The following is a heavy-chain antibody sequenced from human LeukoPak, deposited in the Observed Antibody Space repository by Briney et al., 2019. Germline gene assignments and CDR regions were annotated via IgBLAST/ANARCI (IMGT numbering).Heavy chain of an antibody. V-gene: IGHV3-7*01. CDR2: IKQDGSKK. Sequence: GGSLRLSCAASGFTFSSYWMSWVRQAPGKGLEWVANIKQDGSKKYYVDSVKGRFTISRDNAKNSLYLQMNSLRAEDTPVYYCARDCSYYYDGSGRGTPGAFDIWGQGTMVTVSS. J-gene: IGHJ3*02. D-gene: IGHD3-22*01. CDR1: GFTFSSYW. CDR3: ARDCSYYYDGSGRGTPGAFDI.